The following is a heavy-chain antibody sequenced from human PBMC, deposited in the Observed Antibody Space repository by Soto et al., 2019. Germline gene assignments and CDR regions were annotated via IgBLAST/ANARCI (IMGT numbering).Heavy chain of an antibody. V-gene: IGHV3-23*01. J-gene: IGHJ6*02. CDR3: ATPSAYSGGDCYWYFSYGVDF. CDR1: GYTTCNHC. Sequence: HAGSLKLACAASGYTTCNHCMTGLRQGPGKGLEWVSGMSSGGGSTYYADSVNGRFTISSDSSQNKLYLQMNSLSDEDTAVYYCATPSAYSGGDCYWYFSYGVDFCGQGTPVTVSS. CDR2: MSSGGGST. D-gene: IGHD2-21*02.